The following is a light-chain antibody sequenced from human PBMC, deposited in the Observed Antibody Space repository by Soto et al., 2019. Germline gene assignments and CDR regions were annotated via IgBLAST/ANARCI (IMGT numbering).Light chain of an antibody. J-gene: IGLJ1*01. CDR1: SSNIGGNA. Sequence: QLVLTQPPSASGTPGQRVTISCSGSSSNIGGNAVNWYQQLPGTTPKLLIYSNNQRPSGVPDRFSGSKSGTSASLAISGLQSEDEADYYCAAWDASLSGYVFGTGTKLTVL. V-gene: IGLV1-44*01. CDR2: SNN. CDR3: AAWDASLSGYV.